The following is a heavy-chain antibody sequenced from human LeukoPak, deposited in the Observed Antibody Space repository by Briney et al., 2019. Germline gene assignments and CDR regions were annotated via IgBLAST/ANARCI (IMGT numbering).Heavy chain of an antibody. CDR2: STGTGYSK. CDR1: EFTFSNYA. J-gene: IGHJ3*02. V-gene: IGHV3-23*01. CDR3: VKGVRIGVTSAFDI. D-gene: IGHD1-26*01. Sequence: GGSLRLSCAASEFTFSNYAMSLVRQAPGKGLEGVSDSTGTGYSKYYADPVKGRYTIYGDNSKNTLYLQMNSLRAEDTAVYYCVKGVRIGVTSAFDIWGQGTMVTVSS.